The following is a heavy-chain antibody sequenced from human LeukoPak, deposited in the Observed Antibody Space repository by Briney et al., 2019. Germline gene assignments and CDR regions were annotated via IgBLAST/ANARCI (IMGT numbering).Heavy chain of an antibody. V-gene: IGHV3-9*01. D-gene: IGHD3-22*01. CDR2: ISWNSGSI. CDR3: ARVVINYYYMDV. Sequence: GGSLRLSCAASGFTFDDYAMHWVRQAPGKGLEWVSGISWNSGSIGYADSVKGRFTISRDNAKNSLYLQMNSLRAEDTAVYYCARVVINYYYMDVWGKGTTVTVSS. J-gene: IGHJ6*03. CDR1: GFTFDDYA.